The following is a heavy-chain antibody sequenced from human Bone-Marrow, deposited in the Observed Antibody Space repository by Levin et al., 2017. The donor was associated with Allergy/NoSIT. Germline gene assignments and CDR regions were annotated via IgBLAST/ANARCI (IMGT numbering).Heavy chain of an antibody. D-gene: IGHD6-19*01. V-gene: IGHV3-9*01. J-gene: IGHJ5*02. CDR2: VSWNSDNI. Sequence: GGSLRLSCAASGFNFENYAMHWVRQAPGKGLEWVSGVSWNSDNIAYGDSLRGRFTISRDKAASSLYLQMDSLPPEDTAFYYCVKDDSSGWYVGFSSWGQGTLVTVSS. CDR1: GFNFENYA. CDR3: VKDDSSGWYVGFSS.